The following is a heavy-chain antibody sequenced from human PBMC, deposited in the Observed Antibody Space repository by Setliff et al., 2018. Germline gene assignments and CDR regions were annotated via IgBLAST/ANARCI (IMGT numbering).Heavy chain of an antibody. V-gene: IGHV4-38-2*02. CDR2: IYHSGNT. CDR1: GDSISSTYH. J-gene: IGHJ4*02. CDR3: ARVGAPGPGALLPFDY. Sequence: SETLSLTCNVSGDSISSTYHWGWIRQSPGKGLEWIGTIYHSGNTYYNPSLNSRLTISVDTSKNQFSLRLTSVTAADTAIYYCARVGAPGPGALLPFDYWGQGTLVTVSS. D-gene: IGHD3-16*01.